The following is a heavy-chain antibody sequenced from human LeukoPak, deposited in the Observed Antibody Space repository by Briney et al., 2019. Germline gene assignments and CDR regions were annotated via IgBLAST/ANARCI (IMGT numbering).Heavy chain of an antibody. J-gene: IGHJ6*02. Sequence: ETLSLTCAVYGGSFSGYYWSWIRQPPGKGLEWVSVIYSGGSTYYADSVKGRFTISRDNSKNTLYLQMNSLRAEDTAVYYCARDRGVGATPDYYYYGMDVWGQGTTVTVSS. D-gene: IGHD1-26*01. CDR3: ARDRGVGATPDYYYYGMDV. CDR2: IYSGGST. CDR1: GGSFSGYY. V-gene: IGHV3-66*01.